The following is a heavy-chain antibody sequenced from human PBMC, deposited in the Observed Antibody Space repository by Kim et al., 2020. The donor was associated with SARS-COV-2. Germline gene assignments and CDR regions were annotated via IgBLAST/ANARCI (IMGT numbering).Heavy chain of an antibody. CDR3: TAEDPETPPQSFDY. CDR1: GFSFSKAW. Sequence: GGSLRLSCAASGFSFSKAWMSWVRQAPGKGLQWVGRVKSKTDGGTTDYAAPVKGRFTISRDDSKNTLYLQMDSLKTEDTAVYFCTAEDPETPPQSFDYWGQGTLVTVSS. CDR2: VKSKTDGGTT. V-gene: IGHV3-15*01. J-gene: IGHJ4*02.